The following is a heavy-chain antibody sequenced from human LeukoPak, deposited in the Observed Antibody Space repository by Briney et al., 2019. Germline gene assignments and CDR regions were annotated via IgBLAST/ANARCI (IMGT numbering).Heavy chain of an antibody. V-gene: IGHV1-8*01. Sequence: ASVRVSCKASGYTFTNYDINWVRQATGQGLEWMGWMNPNSANTGYAQKFQGRATMTRNTSISTAYMELSSLRSEDTAVYYCARVNCSSTSCRSKFLDYWGQGTLVTVSS. CDR1: GYTFTNYD. CDR2: MNPNSANT. J-gene: IGHJ4*02. CDR3: ARVNCSSTSCRSKFLDY. D-gene: IGHD2-2*01.